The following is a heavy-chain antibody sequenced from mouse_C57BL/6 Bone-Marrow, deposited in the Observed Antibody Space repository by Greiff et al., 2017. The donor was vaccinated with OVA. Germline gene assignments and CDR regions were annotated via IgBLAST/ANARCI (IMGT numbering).Heavy chain of an antibody. D-gene: IGHD1-1*01. CDR3: ATYYYGKGFDY. J-gene: IGHJ2*01. V-gene: IGHV5-4*03. Sequence: DVMLVESGGGLVKPGGSLKLSCAASGFTFSSYAMSWVRQTPEKRLEWVATISDGGSYTYYPDNVKGRFTISRDNAKNNLYLQMSHLKSEDTAMDYCATYYYGKGFDYWGQGTTLTVSS. CDR1: GFTFSSYA. CDR2: ISDGGSYT.